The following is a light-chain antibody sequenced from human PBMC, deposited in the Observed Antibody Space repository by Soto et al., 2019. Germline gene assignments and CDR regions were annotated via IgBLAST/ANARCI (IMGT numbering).Light chain of an antibody. Sequence: EIVMTQSPATLSVSPGERVSLSCWAIHSLTNKLAWYQQRPGQPPRLLLYDASTRATGVPATFSGSGSGTDFTLTISSLQSEDLGVYYCLQYDYWPCTFGQGTKVDIK. J-gene: IGKJ1*01. CDR3: LQYDYWPCT. CDR1: HSLTNK. V-gene: IGKV3-15*01. CDR2: DAS.